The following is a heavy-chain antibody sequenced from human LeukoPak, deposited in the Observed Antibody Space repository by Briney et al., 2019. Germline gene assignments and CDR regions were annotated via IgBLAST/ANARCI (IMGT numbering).Heavy chain of an antibody. CDR2: IYYSGST. V-gene: IGHV4-39*01. CDR3: ASLRERSYYARGFDY. Sequence: SETLSLTCTVSGGSIRSSSYYWSWIRQPPGKGLEWIRSIYYSGSTYYNPSLKSRVIISVDTSKNQFSLKLSSVTAADTAVYYCASLRERSYYARGFDYWGQGTLVTVSS. D-gene: IGHD1-26*01. J-gene: IGHJ4*02. CDR1: GGSIRSSSYY.